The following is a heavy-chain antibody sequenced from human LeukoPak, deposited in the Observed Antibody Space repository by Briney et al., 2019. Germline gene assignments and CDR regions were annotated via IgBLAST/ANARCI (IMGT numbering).Heavy chain of an antibody. CDR2: INGDGRST. CDR3: AKDGYDSSGYYFPSEYYYFDY. CDR1: GFIFSTYT. D-gene: IGHD3-22*01. Sequence: GGSLRLSCSASGFIFSTYTMYWVRQPPGKGLEILSVINGDGRSTNYADSVKGRFTISRDNSKNTLYLQMNSLRAEDTAVYYCAKDGYDSSGYYFPSEYYYFDYWGQGTLVTVSS. J-gene: IGHJ4*02. V-gene: IGHV3-64*04.